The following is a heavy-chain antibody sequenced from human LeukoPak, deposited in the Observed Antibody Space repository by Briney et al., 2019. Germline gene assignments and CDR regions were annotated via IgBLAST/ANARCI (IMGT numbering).Heavy chain of an antibody. D-gene: IGHD4-23*01. CDR1: GFTFSTYA. Sequence: GGSLRPSCVGSGFTFSTYAMSWVRQAPGKGLEWVSVVSGNGVTTHYADSVKGRFTISRDNSKNTLYLQMNSLRAEDTAVYYCAKTATCGGNSRDDYWGQGTLVTVSS. CDR3: AKTATCGGNSRDDY. CDR2: VSGNGVTT. V-gene: IGHV3-23*01. J-gene: IGHJ4*02.